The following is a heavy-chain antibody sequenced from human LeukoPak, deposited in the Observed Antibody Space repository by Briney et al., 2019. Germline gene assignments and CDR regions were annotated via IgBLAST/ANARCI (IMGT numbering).Heavy chain of an antibody. D-gene: IGHD3-10*01. Sequence: PGGSLRLSCAASGFTVSNNYMSWVRQAPGKGLEWVSVIYSGGSTYYADSVKGRFTISRDNSKNTLYLQMNSLRAEDTAVYYCAGGSGSYRYGMDVWGQGTTVTVSS. J-gene: IGHJ6*02. CDR3: AGGSGSYRYGMDV. V-gene: IGHV3-66*01. CDR1: GFTVSNNY. CDR2: IYSGGST.